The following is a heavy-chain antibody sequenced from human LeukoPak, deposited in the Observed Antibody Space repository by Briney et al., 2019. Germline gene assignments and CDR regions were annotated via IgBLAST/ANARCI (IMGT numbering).Heavy chain of an antibody. V-gene: IGHV2-70*11. CDR1: GGSISSYYW. CDR2: IDWDDDK. Sequence: TLSLTCTVSGGSISSYYWSWIRQPPGKALEWLARIDWDDDKYYSTSLKTRLTISKDTSKNQVVLTMTNMDPVDTATYYCARILRDYYYGMDVWGQGTTVTVSS. CDR3: ARILRDYYYGMDV. J-gene: IGHJ6*02.